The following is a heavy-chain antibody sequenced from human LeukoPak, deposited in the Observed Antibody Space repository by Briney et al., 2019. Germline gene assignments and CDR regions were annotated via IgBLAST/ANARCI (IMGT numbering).Heavy chain of an antibody. V-gene: IGHV4-34*01. D-gene: IGHD4-17*01. Sequence: ASETLSLTCAVYGGSFSGYYWSWIRQPPGKGLEWIGEINHSGSTNYNPSLKSRVTISVDTSKNQFSLKLSSVTAADTAVYYCARPDSSYGDYVDWGQGTLVTVSS. CDR3: ARPDSSYGDYVD. CDR1: GGSFSGYY. J-gene: IGHJ4*02. CDR2: INHSGST.